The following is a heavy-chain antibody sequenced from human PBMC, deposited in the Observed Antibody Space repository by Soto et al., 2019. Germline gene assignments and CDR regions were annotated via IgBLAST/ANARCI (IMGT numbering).Heavy chain of an antibody. CDR1: GYTFTGYY. Sequence: ASVKVSCKASGYTFTGYYMHWVRQAPGQGLEWMGWINPNSGGTNYAQKFQGWVTMTRDTSISTAYMELCRLRSDDTAVYYCARNIVVVPAAMREDYYYYYGMDVWGQGTTVTVSS. CDR2: INPNSGGT. V-gene: IGHV1-2*04. D-gene: IGHD2-2*01. CDR3: ARNIVVVPAAMREDYYYYYGMDV. J-gene: IGHJ6*02.